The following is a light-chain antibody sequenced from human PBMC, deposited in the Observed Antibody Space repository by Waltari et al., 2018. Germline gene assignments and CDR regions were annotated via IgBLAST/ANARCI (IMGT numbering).Light chain of an antibody. CDR3: QQSYSTPPWT. CDR1: QSISSY. V-gene: IGKV1-39*01. CDR2: ASS. Sequence: DIQMTQSPSSLSASVGDRVTITCRASQSISSYLNWYQQKPGKAPKLLFYASSSLQSVVPSRFSGSGSGTDFTLTISSLQPEDFATYFCQQSYSTPPWTFGQGTKVEIK. J-gene: IGKJ1*01.